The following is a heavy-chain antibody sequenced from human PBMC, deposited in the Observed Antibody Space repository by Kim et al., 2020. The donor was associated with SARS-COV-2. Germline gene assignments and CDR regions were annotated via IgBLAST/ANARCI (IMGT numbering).Heavy chain of an antibody. Sequence: CYADSVPGRLTISRDNSKPTLYLQMDSLNAEDTALYFCARDAGEGRVYFDDWGRGTLVSVSS. J-gene: IGHJ4*02. D-gene: IGHD3-10*01. V-gene: IGHV3-20*03. CDR3: ARDAGEGRVYFDD.